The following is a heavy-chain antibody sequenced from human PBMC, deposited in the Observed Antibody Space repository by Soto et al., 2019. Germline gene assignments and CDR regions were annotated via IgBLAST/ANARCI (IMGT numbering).Heavy chain of an antibody. D-gene: IGHD3-3*01. Sequence: SVKVSFKASCYTFTSYGISWVRQAPGQGLEWMGWISAYNGNTNYAQKLQGRVTMTTDTSTSTAYMELRSLRSDDTAVYYCARARITIFGVVTPDAFDIWGQGTMVTVSS. V-gene: IGHV1-18*01. CDR1: CYTFTSYG. J-gene: IGHJ3*02. CDR3: ARARITIFGVVTPDAFDI. CDR2: ISAYNGNT.